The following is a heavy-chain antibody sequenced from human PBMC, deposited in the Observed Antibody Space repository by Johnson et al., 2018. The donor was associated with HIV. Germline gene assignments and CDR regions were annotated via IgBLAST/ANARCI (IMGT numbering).Heavy chain of an antibody. CDR1: GFTFSSYA. J-gene: IGHJ3*02. Sequence: QVQLVESGGGLVKPGGSLRLSCAASGFTFSSYAMHWVRQVPGKGLEWVAVISYDGSNKYYADSVKGRFTISRDNSKNTLYLQMNSLRAGDTAVYYCARGIVGATYAFDIWGQGTMVTVSS. CDR2: ISYDGSNK. D-gene: IGHD1-26*01. V-gene: IGHV3-30-3*01. CDR3: ARGIVGATYAFDI.